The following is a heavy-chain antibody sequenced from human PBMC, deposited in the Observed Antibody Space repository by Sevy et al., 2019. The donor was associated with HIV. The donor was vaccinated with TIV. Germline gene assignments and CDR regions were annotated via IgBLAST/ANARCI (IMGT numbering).Heavy chain of an antibody. D-gene: IGHD2-2*01. J-gene: IGHJ6*01. V-gene: IGHV3-23*01. CDR1: GFTFSSYA. CDR2: ISGTGGRT. CDR3: TCRNIVVVPAASREKRDYYYGTDV. Sequence: GGSLRLSCAASGFTFSSYAMSWVRQAPGKGLEWVSAISGTGGRTYYADSVKGRFTISRVNSKNTLYLQMNSLRAEDTSVYYCTCRNIVVVPAASREKRDYYYGTDVWGQGTTVTVSS.